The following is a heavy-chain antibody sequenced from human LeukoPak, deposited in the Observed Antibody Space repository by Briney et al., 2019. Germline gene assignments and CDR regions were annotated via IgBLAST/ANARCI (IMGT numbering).Heavy chain of an antibody. V-gene: IGHV4-39*07. CDR2: IHYRGST. CDR1: HGSISSSSYN. Sequence: SETLSLTCTVSHGSISSSSYNWGWIRQSPGKGLEYIGSIHYRGSTNYNPSLKSRLTMLVDTSKNQFSLKLSSVTAADTAMYYCAGDRRDALDAWGQGTMVMVSS. CDR3: AGDRRDALDA. J-gene: IGHJ3*01.